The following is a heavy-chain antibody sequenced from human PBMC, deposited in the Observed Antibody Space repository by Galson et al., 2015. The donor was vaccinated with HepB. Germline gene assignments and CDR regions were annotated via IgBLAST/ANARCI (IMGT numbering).Heavy chain of an antibody. D-gene: IGHD3-10*01. CDR3: AKGGRSYLIDDVFYQGFDD. Sequence: SLRLSCAASGFRFRSDGMHWVRQAPGKGLEWVAGISYDGGKEHYADSVKGRFTISRDNSKDTLYLLMHSLRAEETAVYFCAKGGRSYLIDDVFYQGFDDWGQGTLVTVSS. CDR2: ISYDGGKE. CDR1: GFRFRSDG. J-gene: IGHJ4*02. V-gene: IGHV3-30*18.